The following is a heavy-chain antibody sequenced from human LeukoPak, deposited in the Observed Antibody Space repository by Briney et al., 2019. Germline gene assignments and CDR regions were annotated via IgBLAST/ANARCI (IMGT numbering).Heavy chain of an antibody. D-gene: IGHD6-13*01. Sequence: INPNSGGTNYAQKFQGRVTMTRDTSISTAYMELSRLRSDDTAVYYCARGGTYSSSSSGYWGQGTLVTVSS. CDR3: ARGGTYSSSSSGY. CDR2: INPNSGGT. J-gene: IGHJ4*02. V-gene: IGHV1-2*02.